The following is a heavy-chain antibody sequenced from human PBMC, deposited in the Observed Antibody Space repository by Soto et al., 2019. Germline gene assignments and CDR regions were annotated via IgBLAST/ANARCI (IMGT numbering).Heavy chain of an antibody. D-gene: IGHD5-18*01. J-gene: IGHJ4*02. CDR2: IYYSGST. CDR3: ARGRIQLWCTFDY. Sequence: PSETLSLTCTVSGGSISSYYWSWIRQPPGKGLEWIGYIYYSGSTNYNPSLKSRVTISVDTSKNQFSLKLSSVTAADTAVYYCARGRIQLWCTFDYWGQGTLVTVSS. CDR1: GGSISSYY. V-gene: IGHV4-59*01.